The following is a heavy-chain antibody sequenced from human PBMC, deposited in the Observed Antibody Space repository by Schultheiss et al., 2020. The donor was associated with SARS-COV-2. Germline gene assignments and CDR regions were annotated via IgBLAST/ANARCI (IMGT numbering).Heavy chain of an antibody. CDR3: AKDPPTTTVPFDY. J-gene: IGHJ4*02. Sequence: GGSLRLSCSASGFTFSNAWMNWVRQAPGKGLEWVGRIKSKTDGGTTDYAAPVKGRFTISGDDSKNTLYLQMNSLRAEDTAVYYCAKDPPTTTVPFDYWGQGTLVTVSS. CDR1: GFTFSNAW. V-gene: IGHV3-15*07. D-gene: IGHD4-17*01. CDR2: IKSKTDGGTT.